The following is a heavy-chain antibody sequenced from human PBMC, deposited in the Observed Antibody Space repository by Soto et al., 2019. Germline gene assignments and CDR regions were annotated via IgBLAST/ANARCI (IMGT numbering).Heavy chain of an antibody. Sequence: QVLLVESGGGVVQPGRSLRLSCAASGFPFTTYGMHWVREGPGKGLEWVAVISYDGSNTYYADSVKGRFTISRDNSKNTLYLQMNSLRTEDTALYYCVGGQYYFDYWGQGTLVTVSS. D-gene: IGHD3-10*01. CDR2: ISYDGSNT. CDR3: VGGQYYFDY. CDR1: GFPFTTYG. J-gene: IGHJ4*02. V-gene: IGHV3-30*03.